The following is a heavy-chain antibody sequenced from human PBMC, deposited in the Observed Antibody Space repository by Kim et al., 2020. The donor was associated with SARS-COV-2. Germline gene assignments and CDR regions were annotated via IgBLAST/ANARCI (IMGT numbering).Heavy chain of an antibody. CDR1: GFTFSNYW. V-gene: IGHV3-7*03. Sequence: GGSLRLSCAASGFTFSNYWMTWVRQAPGKGLEWVANIKQHGSEIYYVDSVKGRFTISRDDAKNSLYLQMNSLRAEDTALYYCARSNAMYVWGQGTTVTVSS. CDR2: IKQHGSEI. CDR3: ARSNAMYV. J-gene: IGHJ6*02.